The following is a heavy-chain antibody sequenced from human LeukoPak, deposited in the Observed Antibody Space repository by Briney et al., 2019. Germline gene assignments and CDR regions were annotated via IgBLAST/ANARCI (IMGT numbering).Heavy chain of an antibody. CDR2: ISAYNGNT. Sequence: ASVKVSCKASGGTFSSYAISWVRQAPGQGLEWMGWISAYNGNTNYAQNLQGRVTMTTDTSTSTAYMELRSLRSDDTAVYYCARCLAVADSPFDYWGQGTLVTVSS. CDR1: GGTFSSYA. D-gene: IGHD6-19*01. J-gene: IGHJ4*02. V-gene: IGHV1-18*01. CDR3: ARCLAVADSPFDY.